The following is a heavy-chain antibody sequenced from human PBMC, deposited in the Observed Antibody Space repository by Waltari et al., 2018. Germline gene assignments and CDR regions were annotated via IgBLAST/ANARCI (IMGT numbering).Heavy chain of an antibody. CDR3: ASHHSSSFRELDY. Sequence: QLQLQESGPGLVKPSETLSLTCTVSGGSISSSSYYWGWIRQPPGKGLEWIGSIYYSGSTYYNPSLKGRVTISVDTAKNQFSLKLSSVTAADTAVYYCASHHSSSFRELDYWGQGTLVTVSS. J-gene: IGHJ4*02. V-gene: IGHV4-39*01. CDR1: GGSISSSSYY. D-gene: IGHD6-13*01. CDR2: IYYSGST.